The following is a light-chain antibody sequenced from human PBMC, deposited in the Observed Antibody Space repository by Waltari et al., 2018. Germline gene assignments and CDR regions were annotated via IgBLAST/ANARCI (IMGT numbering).Light chain of an antibody. CDR2: GTF. Sequence: EIVLTQSPGTLSLSPGEGATLSCRTSQTIRTTYLAWCQQRPGQAPTLLMYGTFSRTTGIPDRFTGSGSGTDFSLTISSLEPEDFATYYCQQYDISPLTFGGGTKVEIK. CDR1: QTIRTTY. CDR3: QQYDISPLT. J-gene: IGKJ4*01. V-gene: IGKV3-20*01.